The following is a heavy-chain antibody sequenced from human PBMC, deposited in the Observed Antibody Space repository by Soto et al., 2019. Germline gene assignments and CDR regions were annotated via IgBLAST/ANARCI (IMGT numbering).Heavy chain of an antibody. Sequence: GGSLRLSCIDSGLNFNNYGMSWIRQAPGKGLEWVSFISGSSDNIKYADSVKGRFTISRDNAKNSLYLQMHSLRAEDTAVYYCVRDSARIVVVPRVDGDNWLDPWGQGTLVTVSS. V-gene: IGHV3-48*01. J-gene: IGHJ5*02. CDR2: ISGSSDNI. D-gene: IGHD2-2*01. CDR3: VRDSARIVVVPRVDGDNWLDP. CDR1: GLNFNNYG.